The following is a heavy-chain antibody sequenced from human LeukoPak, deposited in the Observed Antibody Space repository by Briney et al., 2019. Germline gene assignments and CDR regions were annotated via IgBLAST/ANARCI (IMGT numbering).Heavy chain of an antibody. Sequence: ASVTVSCKASGYTFTGYYMHWVRQAPGQGLEWMGWINPNSGGTNFAQKFQGRVTMTRDTSISTAYMELSSLRSDDTAVYYCARIDPAAGIDYWGQGTLVTVSS. CDR1: GYTFTGYY. V-gene: IGHV1-2*02. D-gene: IGHD6-13*01. CDR2: INPNSGGT. CDR3: ARIDPAAGIDY. J-gene: IGHJ4*02.